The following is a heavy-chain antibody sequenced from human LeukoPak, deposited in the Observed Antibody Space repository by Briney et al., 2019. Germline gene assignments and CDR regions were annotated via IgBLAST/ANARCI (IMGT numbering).Heavy chain of an antibody. V-gene: IGHV3-23*01. CDR3: AKTRPLDSSSWSHGDY. D-gene: IGHD6-13*01. J-gene: IGHJ4*02. Sequence: GGSLRLSCAASGFTFSSYAMSWVRQAPGKGLEWVSAISGSGDSTYYGDSVKGRFTISRDNSKNTLYLQMNSLRAEDMAVYYCAKTRPLDSSSWSHGDYWGQGTLVTVSS. CDR2: ISGSGDST. CDR1: GFTFSSYA.